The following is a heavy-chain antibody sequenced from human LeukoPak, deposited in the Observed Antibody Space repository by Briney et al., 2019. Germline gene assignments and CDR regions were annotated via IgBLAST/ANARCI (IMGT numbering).Heavy chain of an antibody. Sequence: SQTLSLTCTVSGGSISSGSYYWSWIRQPPGKGLEWIGYIYYSGSTNYNPSLKSRVTISVDTSKNQFSLKLSSVTAADTAVYYCAREGRDGYNLDYWGQGTLVTVSS. CDR2: IYYSGST. V-gene: IGHV4-61*01. CDR3: AREGRDGYNLDY. J-gene: IGHJ4*02. D-gene: IGHD5-24*01. CDR1: GGSISSGSYY.